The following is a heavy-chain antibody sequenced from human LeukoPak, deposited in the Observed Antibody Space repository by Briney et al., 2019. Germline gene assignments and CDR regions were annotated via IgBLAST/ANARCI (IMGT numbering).Heavy chain of an antibody. Sequence: GGSLRLSRAVSGITLSNYGMSWVRQAPGKGLEWVAGISDSGGRTNYADSVKGRFTISRDNPKNTLILQMNSLRPEDTAVYFCAKRGVVIRVILVGFHKEAYYFDSWGQGALVTVSS. CDR1: GITLSNYG. CDR3: AKRGVVIRVILVGFHKEAYYFDS. J-gene: IGHJ4*02. CDR2: ISDSGGRT. V-gene: IGHV3-23*01. D-gene: IGHD3-22*01.